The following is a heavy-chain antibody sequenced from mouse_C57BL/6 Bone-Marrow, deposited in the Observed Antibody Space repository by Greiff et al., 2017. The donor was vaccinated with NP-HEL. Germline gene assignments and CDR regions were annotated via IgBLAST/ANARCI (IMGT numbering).Heavy chain of an antibody. D-gene: IGHD2-2*01. CDR1: GYTFTSYW. CDR2: IYPGSGST. J-gene: IGHJ2*01. Sequence: QVQLKQSGAELVKPGASVKMSCKASGYTFTSYWITWVKQRPGQGLEWIGDIYPGSGSTNYNEKFKSKATLTVDTSSSTAYMQLSSLTSEDSAVYYCARGSMVTTDYFDYWGQGTTLTVSS. CDR3: ARGSMVTTDYFDY. V-gene: IGHV1-55*01.